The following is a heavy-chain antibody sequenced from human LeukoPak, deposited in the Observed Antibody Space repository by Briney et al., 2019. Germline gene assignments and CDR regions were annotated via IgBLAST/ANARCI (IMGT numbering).Heavy chain of an antibody. Sequence: ASVKVSCKASGYTFTSYYMHWVRQAPGQGLEWMGIINPSGGSTSYAQKFQGRVTMTRDTSTSTVYMELSSLRSEDTAVYYCARDPRATTGYVRPKYYFDYWGQGTLVTVSS. CDR2: INPSGGST. CDR1: GYTFTSYY. V-gene: IGHV1-46*01. D-gene: IGHD3-9*01. CDR3: ARDPRATTGYVRPKYYFDY. J-gene: IGHJ4*02.